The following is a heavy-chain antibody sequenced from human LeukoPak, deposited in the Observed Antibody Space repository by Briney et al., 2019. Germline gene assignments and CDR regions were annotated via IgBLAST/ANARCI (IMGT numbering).Heavy chain of an antibody. J-gene: IGHJ3*02. V-gene: IGHV4-39*01. CDR3: ARLELEVAASDAFDI. Sequence: SETLSLTCTVSGGSISSSSYYWGWIRQPPGKGLEWIGSIYYSGSTYYNPSLKSRVTISVDTSKNQFSLKLSSVTAADTAMYYCARLELEVAASDAFDIWGQGTMVTVSS. CDR2: IYYSGST. CDR1: GGSISSSSYY. D-gene: IGHD6-19*01.